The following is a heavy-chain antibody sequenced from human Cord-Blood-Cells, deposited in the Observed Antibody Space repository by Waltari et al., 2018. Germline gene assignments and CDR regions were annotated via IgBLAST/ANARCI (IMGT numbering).Heavy chain of an antibody. CDR1: GGSFSGYY. V-gene: IGHV4-34*01. CDR2: INHSGST. CDR3: ARRPSDLIVVVPAATYYYYYMDV. D-gene: IGHD2-2*01. J-gene: IGHJ6*03. Sequence: QVQLQQWGAGLLKPSETLSLTCAVYGGSFSGYYWSWIRQPPGKGLEWIGEINHSGSTNSNPSLKSRVTISVDTSKNQFSLKLSSVTAADTAVYYCARRPSDLIVVVPAATYYYYYMDVWGKGTTVTVSS.